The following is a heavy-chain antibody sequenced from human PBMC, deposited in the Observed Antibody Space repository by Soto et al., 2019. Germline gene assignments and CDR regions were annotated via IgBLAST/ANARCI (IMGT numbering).Heavy chain of an antibody. CDR3: ARHDYSSGFDY. D-gene: IGHD6-19*01. Sequence: QLQLQESGPGLVKPSETLSLTCTVSDGSISSSSYYWGWIRQPPGKGLEWIGSIYYSGSTYYNPSLKSRVNRSVDTSNDQFSRTLCSVTAADTAVYYCARHDYSSGFDYWGQGTLVTVSS. J-gene: IGHJ4*02. V-gene: IGHV4-39*01. CDR2: IYYSGST. CDR1: DGSISSSSYY.